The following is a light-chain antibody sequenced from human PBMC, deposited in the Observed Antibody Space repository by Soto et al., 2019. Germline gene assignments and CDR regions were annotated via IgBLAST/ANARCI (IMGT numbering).Light chain of an antibody. J-gene: IGKJ1*01. CDR3: QQNNRYPWT. CDR2: EAS. Sequence: AIQFTQSPSSLSSSVRDRVTITCGASQGISSALAWYQQKPGKAPKLLIYEASILQSGVPSRFSGSGSGTEFTLTISSLQPEDFATYYCQQNNRYPWTFGQGTKVDIK. CDR1: QGISSA. V-gene: IGKV1-13*02.